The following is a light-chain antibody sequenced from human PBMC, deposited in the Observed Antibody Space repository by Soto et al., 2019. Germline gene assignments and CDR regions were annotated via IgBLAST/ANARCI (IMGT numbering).Light chain of an antibody. V-gene: IGKV1-17*03. CDR2: AAS. CDR3: QQLNSYLIT. CDR1: QGISNY. Sequence: DIQMTPSPSAMSASVGDRVTITCRASQGISNYLAWFQQKPGKVPKRLIYAASNLQSGVPSRFSGSGSGTEFSLTISSLQPEDFATYYCQQLNSYLITFGQGTRLEIK. J-gene: IGKJ5*01.